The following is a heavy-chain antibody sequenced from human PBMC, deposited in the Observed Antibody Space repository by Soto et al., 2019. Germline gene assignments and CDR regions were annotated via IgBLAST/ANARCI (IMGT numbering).Heavy chain of an antibody. Sequence: QVHLEQSGPRLVKPSQTLSLTCNISGGSISSVNHYWSWIRQSPREGLEWIGYIFDSGTTHYNPSCQGRVTILGDTSQTQFSLTMHSVTVADSAVYYWAREISWTGAFDYWGRGTVVTVSS. CDR1: GGSISSVNHY. V-gene: IGHV4-31*02. CDR2: IFDSGTT. J-gene: IGHJ4*02. CDR3: AREISWTGAFDY. D-gene: IGHD1-1*01.